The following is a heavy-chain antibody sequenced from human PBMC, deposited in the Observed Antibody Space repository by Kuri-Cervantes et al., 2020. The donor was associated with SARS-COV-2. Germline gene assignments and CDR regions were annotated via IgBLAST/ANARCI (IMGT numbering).Heavy chain of an antibody. V-gene: IGHV4-39*07. D-gene: IGHD2-2*01. Sequence: SETLSLTCTLSGGSVSSSPYSWGWIRQPPGKGLEWIGKIYYSGTTYYNPSLKSRVTISVDTSKNQFSLKLSSVTAADTAVYYCARGGSTRSLDYWGQGTLVTVSS. CDR1: GGSVSSSPYS. J-gene: IGHJ4*02. CDR2: IYYSGTT. CDR3: ARGGSTRSLDY.